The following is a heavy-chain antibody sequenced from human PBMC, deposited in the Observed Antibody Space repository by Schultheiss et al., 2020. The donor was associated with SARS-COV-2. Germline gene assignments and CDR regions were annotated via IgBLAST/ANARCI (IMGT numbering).Heavy chain of an antibody. CDR3: AREGSGSQILPLCLAFDI. Sequence: GGSLRLSCAASGFTFSSYWMSWVRQAPGKGLEWVSGISWNSGSIGYADSVKGRFTISRDNAKNSLYLQMNSLRAEDTALYYCAREGSGSQILPLCLAFDIWGQGTMVTVSS. CDR1: GFTFSSYW. V-gene: IGHV3-20*04. D-gene: IGHD1-26*01. J-gene: IGHJ3*02. CDR2: ISWNSGSI.